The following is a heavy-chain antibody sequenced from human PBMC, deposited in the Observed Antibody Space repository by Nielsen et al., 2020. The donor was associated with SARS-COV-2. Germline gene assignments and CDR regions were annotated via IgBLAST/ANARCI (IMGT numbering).Heavy chain of an antibody. V-gene: IGHV5-51*01. CDR2: IYPGDSDT. D-gene: IGHD6-6*01. CDR1: GYTFTNYW. Sequence: GESLKISCKGSGYTFTNYWIGWVRQMPGKGLEWMGIIYPGDSDTRYSPSFQGQVTISADKSISTAYLQWSSLKASDTAMYYCARRPYRSHNWFDPWGQGTLVTVSS. J-gene: IGHJ5*02. CDR3: ARRPYRSHNWFDP.